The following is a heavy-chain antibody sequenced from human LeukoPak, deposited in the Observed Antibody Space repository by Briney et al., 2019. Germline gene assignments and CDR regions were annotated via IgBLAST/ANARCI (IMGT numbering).Heavy chain of an antibody. CDR3: ARDHSSSWQYYYMDV. J-gene: IGHJ6*03. CDR1: GYTFTSYG. V-gene: IGHV1-18*01. Sequence: ASVKVSCKASGYTFTSYGISWVRQAPGQGLEWMGWISAYNGNTNYAQKLQGRVTMTTDTSTSTAYMELSRLRSDDTAVYYCARDHSSSWQYYYMDVWGKGTTVTVSS. D-gene: IGHD6-13*01. CDR2: ISAYNGNT.